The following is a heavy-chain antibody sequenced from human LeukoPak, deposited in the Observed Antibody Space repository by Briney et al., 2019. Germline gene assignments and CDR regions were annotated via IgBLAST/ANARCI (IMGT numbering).Heavy chain of an antibody. D-gene: IGHD2-2*02. V-gene: IGHV3-15*01. CDR3: STWADLYDY. J-gene: IGHJ4*02. CDR2: IRSKSAGGTT. CDR1: GFTFSSYS. Sequence: GGSLRLSCAASGFTFSSYSMNWVRQAPGKGLEWIGRIRSKSAGGTTDYAAPVKGRFIISRDDSRNTLYLQMNSLKTEDTALYYCSTWADLYDYWGQGTLVTVSS.